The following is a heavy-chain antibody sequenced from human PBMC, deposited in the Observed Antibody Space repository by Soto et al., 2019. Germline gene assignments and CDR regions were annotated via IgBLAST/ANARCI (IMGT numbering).Heavy chain of an antibody. V-gene: IGHV1-3*01. D-gene: IGHD2-21*02. Sequence: ASVKVSCKASGYTFTSYAMHWVRQAPGQRLEWMGWINAGNGNTKYSQKFQGRVTITRDTSASTAYMELSSLRSEDTAVYYCARPSVVTQWDYYYYGMDVWGQGTTVTVSS. CDR1: GYTFTSYA. J-gene: IGHJ6*02. CDR2: INAGNGNT. CDR3: ARPSVVTQWDYYYYGMDV.